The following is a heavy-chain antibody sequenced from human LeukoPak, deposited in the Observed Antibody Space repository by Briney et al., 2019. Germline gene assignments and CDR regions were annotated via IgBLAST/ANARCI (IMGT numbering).Heavy chain of an antibody. J-gene: IGHJ5*02. Sequence: GESLQISCKGSGYSFTSYWIGWVRQMPGKGLEWMGIIYPGDSDTRYSPSFQGQVTISADKSISTAYLQWSSLKASDTAMYYCARDGSAGTYLNWFDLWGQGTLVTVSS. CDR3: ARDGSAGTYLNWFDL. CDR2: IYPGDSDT. CDR1: GYSFTSYW. D-gene: IGHD6-13*01. V-gene: IGHV5-51*01.